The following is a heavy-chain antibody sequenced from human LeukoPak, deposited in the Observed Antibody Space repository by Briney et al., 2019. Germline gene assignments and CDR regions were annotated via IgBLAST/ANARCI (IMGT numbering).Heavy chain of an antibody. CDR2: IYYSGST. V-gene: IGHV4-39*02. Sequence: SETLSLTCTVSGGSISSSSYYWGWIRQPPGKGLEWIGSIYYSGSTYYNPSLKSRVTISVDTSKNQFSLKLSSVTAADTAVYYCARDNFWSGYQFDPWGQGTLVTVSS. CDR3: ARDNFWSGYQFDP. D-gene: IGHD3-3*01. J-gene: IGHJ5*02. CDR1: GGSISSSSYY.